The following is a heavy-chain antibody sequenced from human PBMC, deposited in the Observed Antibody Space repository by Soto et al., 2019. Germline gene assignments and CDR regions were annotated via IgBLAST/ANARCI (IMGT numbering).Heavy chain of an antibody. CDR2: ISGSGGST. J-gene: IGHJ4*02. CDR1: GFTFSSYA. D-gene: IGHD6-19*01. V-gene: IGHV3-23*01. CDR3: AKRTSGWYFDY. Sequence: GSLRLSCAASGFTFSSYAMSWVRQAPGKGLEWVSVISGSGGSTYYADSVKGRFTISRDNSKNTLYLQMNSLRAEDTAVYYRAKRTSGWYFDYWGQGTLVTVSS.